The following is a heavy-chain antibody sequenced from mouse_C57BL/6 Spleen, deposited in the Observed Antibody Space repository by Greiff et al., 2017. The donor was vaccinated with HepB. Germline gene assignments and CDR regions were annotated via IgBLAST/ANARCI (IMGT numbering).Heavy chain of an antibody. CDR3: AKDYYDYDSWYFDV. CDR1: GYTFTSYW. V-gene: IGHV1-64*01. D-gene: IGHD2-4*01. CDR2: IHPNSGRT. Sequence: QVHVKQPGAELVKPGASVKWSCKASGYTFTSYWMHWVKQRPGQGLEWIGMIHPNSGRTNYNEKFKSEATLTVDKSSSTAYMQLSSLTSEDSAVYYCAKDYYDYDSWYFDVWGTGTTVTVSS. J-gene: IGHJ1*03.